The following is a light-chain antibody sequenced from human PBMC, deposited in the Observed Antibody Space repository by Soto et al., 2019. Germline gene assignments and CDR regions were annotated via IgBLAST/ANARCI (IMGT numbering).Light chain of an antibody. Sequence: QSALTQFASVSGSPGQSITISCTGTSIDVGAYNYVSWYQQHPDKAPKLLIYEVGNRPLGVSFRFSGSKSGNTASLTISGLQAEDEADYYCSSYTARGTRVFGTGTKLTVL. CDR2: EVG. CDR3: SSYTARGTRV. J-gene: IGLJ1*01. V-gene: IGLV2-14*01. CDR1: SIDVGAYNY.